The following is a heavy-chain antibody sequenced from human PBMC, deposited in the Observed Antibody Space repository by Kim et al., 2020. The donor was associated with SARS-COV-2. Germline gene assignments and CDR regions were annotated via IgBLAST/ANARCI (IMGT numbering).Heavy chain of an antibody. Sequence: GESLKISCKGSGYSFTSYWIGWVRQMPGKGLEWMGIIYPGDSDTRYSPSFQGQVTISADKSISTAYLQWSSLKASDTAMYYCARHLRLDSSGYYLPPDAFEIWGQGTMVTVSS. J-gene: IGHJ3*02. CDR1: GYSFTSYW. V-gene: IGHV5-51*01. CDR2: IYPGDSDT. D-gene: IGHD3-22*01. CDR3: ARHLRLDSSGYYLPPDAFEI.